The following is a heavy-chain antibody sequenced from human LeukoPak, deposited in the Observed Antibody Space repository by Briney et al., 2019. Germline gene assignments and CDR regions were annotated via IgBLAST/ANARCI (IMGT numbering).Heavy chain of an antibody. V-gene: IGHV3-53*01. CDR3: AKPFPMVRGRDY. D-gene: IGHD3-10*01. CDR1: GFTVSSNY. CDR2: IYSGGST. Sequence: GGSLRLSCAASGFTVSSNYMSWVRQAPGKGLEWVSVIYSGGSTYYADSVKGRFTISRDNSKNTLYLQMNSLRAEDTAVYYCAKPFPMVRGRDYWGQGTLVTVSS. J-gene: IGHJ4*02.